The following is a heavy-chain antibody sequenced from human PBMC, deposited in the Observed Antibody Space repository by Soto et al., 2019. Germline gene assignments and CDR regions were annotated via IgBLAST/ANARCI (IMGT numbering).Heavy chain of an antibody. Sequence: QVQLVESGGGVVQPGRSLRLSCAASGFTFSSYGMHWVRQAPGKGLEWVAVIWYDGSKQYYADSVKGRFTISRDSSKNTVYLQMNSLRAEDTAVYYCARDNGGDGYYGGALDYWGEGTLVTVSS. CDR3: ARDNGGDGYYGGALDY. CDR2: IWYDGSKQ. J-gene: IGHJ4*02. V-gene: IGHV3-33*01. D-gene: IGHD3-10*01. CDR1: GFTFSSYG.